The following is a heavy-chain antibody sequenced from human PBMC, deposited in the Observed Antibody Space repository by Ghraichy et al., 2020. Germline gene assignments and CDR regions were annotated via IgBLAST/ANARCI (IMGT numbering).Heavy chain of an antibody. CDR3: AKDLVSFSGPEDTALDR. Sequence: GESLNISCAASGFPFSTYGMHWVRQAPGKGLEWVAVISYDGSLKYYADSLKGRFTISRDNSKNTLSLQMNSLRTEDTAVYHCAKDLVSFSGPEDTALDRWGQGTLVTVSS. CDR2: ISYDGSLK. D-gene: IGHD6-19*01. V-gene: IGHV3-30*18. J-gene: IGHJ5*02. CDR1: GFPFSTYG.